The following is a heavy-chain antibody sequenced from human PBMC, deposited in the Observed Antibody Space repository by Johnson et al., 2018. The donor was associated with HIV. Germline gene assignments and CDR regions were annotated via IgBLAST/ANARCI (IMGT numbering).Heavy chain of an antibody. CDR3: ARAPEVLGVDAFDV. D-gene: IGHD3-10*01. CDR1: GFTFSDYY. J-gene: IGHJ3*01. Sequence: VQLVESGGGLVQPGGSLRLSCAASGFTFSDYYMSWIRQAPGKGLEWVSYITSTGITVYYTDSVKGRFTISRDNAKNSLSLQMNSLRAEDTAVYYCARAPEVLGVDAFDVWGQGTVVTVSS. V-gene: IGHV3-11*04. CDR2: ITSTGITV.